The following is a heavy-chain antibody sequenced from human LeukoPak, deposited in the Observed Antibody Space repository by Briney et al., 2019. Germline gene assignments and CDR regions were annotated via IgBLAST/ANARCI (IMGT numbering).Heavy chain of an antibody. Sequence: GGSLKLSCAASGFTFSGSAMHWVRQASGKGMEWVGRIRSKANSYATAYAASVKGRFTISRDDSKNTAYLQMNSLKTEDTAVYYCTSHLYYYGSGSYHPWGQGTLVTVSS. J-gene: IGHJ5*02. CDR1: GFTFSGSA. D-gene: IGHD3-10*01. CDR2: IRSKANSYAT. V-gene: IGHV3-73*01. CDR3: TSHLYYYGSGSYHP.